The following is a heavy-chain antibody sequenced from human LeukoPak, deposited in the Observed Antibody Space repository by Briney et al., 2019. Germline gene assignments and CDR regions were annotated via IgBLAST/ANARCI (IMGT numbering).Heavy chain of an antibody. CDR1: GYTFTSYG. J-gene: IGHJ4*02. CDR2: ISGYNAKT. Sequence: ASVKVSCKTSGYTFTSYGISWVRQAPGQGLEWMGWISGYNAKTNYIQKFQGRVTMTIDTSTTTVYMELRSLRSDDTAVYYCVRPRVAGSLDYLGQGTLVTVSS. V-gene: IGHV1-18*01. CDR3: VRPRVAGSLDY. D-gene: IGHD6-19*01.